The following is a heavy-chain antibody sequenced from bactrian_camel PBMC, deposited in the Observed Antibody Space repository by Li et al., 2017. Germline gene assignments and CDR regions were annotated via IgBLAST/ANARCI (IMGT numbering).Heavy chain of an antibody. Sequence: DVQLVESGGGSVQAGGSLRLSCGASAYTYKMAWFRQAPGKEREGVAAIYGGGTPVYADSVRGRFTISRDSAKNTVYLQMNNLQPEDTATYYCAEGRGSRGEHCYSLNYWGQGTQVTV. CDR2: IYGGGTP. V-gene: IGHV3S67*01. J-gene: IGHJ4*01. CDR1: AYTYK. D-gene: IGHD6*01. CDR3: AEGRGSRGEHCYSLNY.